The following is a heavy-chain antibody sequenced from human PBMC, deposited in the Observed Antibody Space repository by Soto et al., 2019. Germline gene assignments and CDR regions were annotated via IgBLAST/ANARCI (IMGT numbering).Heavy chain of an antibody. Sequence: SETLSLTCTVSGGSISSGDYYWSWIRQPPGKGLEWIGYIYYSGSTYYNPSLKSRVTISVDTSKNQFSLKLSSVTAADTAVYYCARAPYQYYDLWSGLIDAFDIWGQGTMVTVSS. V-gene: IGHV4-30-4*01. J-gene: IGHJ3*02. CDR2: IYYSGST. D-gene: IGHD3-3*01. CDR3: ARAPYQYYDLWSGLIDAFDI. CDR1: GGSISSGDYY.